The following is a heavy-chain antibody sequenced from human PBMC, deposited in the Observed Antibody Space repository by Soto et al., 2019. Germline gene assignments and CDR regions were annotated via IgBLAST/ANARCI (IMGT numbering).Heavy chain of an antibody. CDR3: ARDISEGFY. Sequence: PGGYLRLSCAASGFTFSSYTMNWVRQAPRKGLEWVSSVTSSSSYIFYADSVKGRFSISRDHAKNSLYLQMNSLRVEDKAVYYCARDISEGFYWGQGTLVTVS. V-gene: IGHV3-21*01. D-gene: IGHD6-19*01. CDR1: GFTFSSYT. CDR2: VTSSSSYI. J-gene: IGHJ4*02.